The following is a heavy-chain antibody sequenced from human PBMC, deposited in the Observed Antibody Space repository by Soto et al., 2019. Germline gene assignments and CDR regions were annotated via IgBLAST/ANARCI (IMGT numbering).Heavy chain of an antibody. CDR1: GGSFSGYY. CDR2: INHSGST. Sequence: SETLSLTRAVYGGSFSGYYWSWIRQPPGKGLEWIGEINHSGSTNYNPSLKSRVTISVDTSKNQFSLKLSSVTAADTAVYYCASIAAAGIYYYYYYGMDVWGQGTTVTVSS. V-gene: IGHV4-34*01. D-gene: IGHD6-13*01. CDR3: ASIAAAGIYYYYYYGMDV. J-gene: IGHJ6*02.